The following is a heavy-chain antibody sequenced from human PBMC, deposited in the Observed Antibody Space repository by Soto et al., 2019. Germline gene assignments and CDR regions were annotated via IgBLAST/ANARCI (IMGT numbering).Heavy chain of an antibody. D-gene: IGHD3-22*01. V-gene: IGHV5-51*01. CDR2: IYPGDSDT. Sequence: PGESLKISCMGSGYKVSTWHNFTSYWVAWVRQMPGEGLEWMGIIYPGDSDTRYSPSFQGQVTISADKSISTAYLQWSSLKASDTAMYYCARLGGSSGYYDLYGMDVWGQGTTVTVSS. J-gene: IGHJ6*02. CDR1: GYKVSTWHNFTSYW. CDR3: ARLGGSSGYYDLYGMDV.